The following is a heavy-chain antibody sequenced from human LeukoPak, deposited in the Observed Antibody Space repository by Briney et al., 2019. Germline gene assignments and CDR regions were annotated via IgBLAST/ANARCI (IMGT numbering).Heavy chain of an antibody. D-gene: IGHD5-24*01. CDR1: GDSVASNSTA. V-gene: IGHV6-1*01. CDR3: ARGGQGDGYSADEAFDF. CDR2: TYYRSKWYN. Sequence: SQTLSLTCVISGDSVASNSTACNWIRQSPSRGLEWLGGTYYRSKWYNDYAVSVKSRITINPDTSKNQFSLQLNSVTPEDTAVYYCARGGQGDGYSADEAFDFWGQGTMVTVS. J-gene: IGHJ3*01.